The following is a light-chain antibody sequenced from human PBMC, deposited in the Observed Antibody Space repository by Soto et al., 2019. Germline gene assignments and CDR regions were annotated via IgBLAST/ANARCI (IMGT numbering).Light chain of an antibody. CDR2: DAS. Sequence: EIVMTQSPAALSVCPGEGATLSCRASQGIGSTLAWYQQKPGQTPRLLIYDASTRAAGVPARFSGSGSGTDFTLTINSLQSEDFAIYYCQHYANWPLTFGGGTKVDIK. V-gene: IGKV3-15*01. CDR3: QHYANWPLT. CDR1: QGIGST. J-gene: IGKJ4*01.